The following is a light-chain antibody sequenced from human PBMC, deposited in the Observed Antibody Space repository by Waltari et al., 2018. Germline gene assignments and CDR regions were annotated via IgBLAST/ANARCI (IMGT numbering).Light chain of an antibody. V-gene: IGKV1D-8*01. CDR1: QDVKNY. CDR3: QQNYAFPRT. Sequence: VIWVTQSPSLLTASTGETVTITCRTSQDVKNYFAWYQTKPGKAPELLIYTATFLQTGVPSRFSGSGSGTDSTLTISSLQSEDFATYFCQQNYAFPRTFGQGTKVEVK. J-gene: IGKJ1*01. CDR2: TAT.